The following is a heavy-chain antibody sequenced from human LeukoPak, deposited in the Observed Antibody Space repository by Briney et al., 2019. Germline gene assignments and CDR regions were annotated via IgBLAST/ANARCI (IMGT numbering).Heavy chain of an antibody. D-gene: IGHD6-13*01. J-gene: IGHJ5*02. CDR3: AREGMGIAAAGTHLVWFDP. Sequence: GASVTLSCKASGYTFTGNYMHWVRQATGQGLEWMGWINANSGGTNYAQKFQGSVTMTRDTSIRTAYMELSRLRSDDTAVYYWAREGMGIAAAGTHLVWFDPWGQGTPVTVSS. CDR2: INANSGGT. CDR1: GYTFTGNY. V-gene: IGHV1-2*02.